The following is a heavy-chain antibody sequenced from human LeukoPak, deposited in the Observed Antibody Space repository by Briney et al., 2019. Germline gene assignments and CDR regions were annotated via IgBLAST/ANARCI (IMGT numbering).Heavy chain of an antibody. D-gene: IGHD3-3*01. CDR1: GFTFSSYA. Sequence: GGSLRLSCAASGFTFSSYAMSWVRQAPGKGLEWVSAISGSGGSTHYADSVKGRFTISRDNAKNSLYLQMNSLRAEDTAVYYCARGHDFWSGYGPRPDYYYMDVWGKGTTVTVSS. CDR3: ARGHDFWSGYGPRPDYYYMDV. J-gene: IGHJ6*03. V-gene: IGHV3-23*01. CDR2: ISGSGGST.